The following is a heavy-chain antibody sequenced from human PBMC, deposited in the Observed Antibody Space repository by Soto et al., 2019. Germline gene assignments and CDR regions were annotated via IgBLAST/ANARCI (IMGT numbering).Heavy chain of an antibody. CDR2: IYYSGSP. CDR3: ARRKSSPYFDY. V-gene: IGHV4-30-4*01. CDR1: GGSISSGDYY. J-gene: IGHJ4*02. Sequence: QVQLQESGPGLVKPSQTLSLTCTVSGGSISSGDYYWSWIRQPPGKGLEWIGSIYYSGSPYYYPSLNXRXTXSXXTSKNQFSLKLSSVTAADTAVYYCARRKSSPYFDYWGQGTLVTVSS. D-gene: IGHD3-10*01.